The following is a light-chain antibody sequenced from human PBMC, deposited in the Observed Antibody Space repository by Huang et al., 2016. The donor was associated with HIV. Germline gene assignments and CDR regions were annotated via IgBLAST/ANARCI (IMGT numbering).Light chain of an antibody. CDR1: QSVGST. J-gene: IGKJ2*01. CDR3: QQYNNWPYT. CDR2: GAS. V-gene: IGKV3-15*01. Sequence: DIVMTQTPATLSVSPGARATLSCRASQSVGSTLAWFQQKPGQAPRLLIHGASTRATGIPARFSGSGSGTEFTLTISSLQSEDFAVYYCQQYNNWPYTFGQGTKLEIK.